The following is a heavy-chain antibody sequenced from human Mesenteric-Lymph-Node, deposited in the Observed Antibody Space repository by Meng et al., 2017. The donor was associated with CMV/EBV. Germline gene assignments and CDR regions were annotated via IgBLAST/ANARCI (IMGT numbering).Heavy chain of an antibody. CDR1: GFIFSTYS. Sequence: GESLKISGAASGFIFSTYSMNWVRQAPGKGLEWVSSISSSSSFIYYADSVKGRFTISRDNAKNSLYLQMNSLRAEDTAVYYCARAGVGATTYSLYYFDYWGQGTLVTVSS. J-gene: IGHJ4*02. CDR2: ISSSSSFI. D-gene: IGHD1-26*01. V-gene: IGHV3-21*01. CDR3: ARAGVGATTYSLYYFDY.